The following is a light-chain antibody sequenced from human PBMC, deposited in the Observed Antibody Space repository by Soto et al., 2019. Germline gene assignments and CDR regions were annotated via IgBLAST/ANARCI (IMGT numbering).Light chain of an antibody. CDR3: YSSTTTSTYV. V-gene: IGLV2-14*01. Sequence: QSALTQPASVSGSPGQSITLSCTGTTSDVGGYQFVSWYQQHPGKAPKLMIYEVTNRPSGVSDRFSGSKSGNTPSLPLPGLHSEDQAAYYCYSSTTTSTYVFGSGTKVTGL. J-gene: IGLJ1*01. CDR1: TSDVGGYQF. CDR2: EVT.